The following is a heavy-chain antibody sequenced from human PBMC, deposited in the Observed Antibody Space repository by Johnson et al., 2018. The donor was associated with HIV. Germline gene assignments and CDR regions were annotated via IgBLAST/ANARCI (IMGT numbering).Heavy chain of an antibody. V-gene: IGHV3-30-3*01. Sequence: QVQLMESGGGVVQPGRSLRLSCAASGFTFSSHAMHWVRQAPGKGLEWVAVISYDGSNKYYADSVKGRFTISRDNSKNTLYLQMNSLRVEDTAVYYCVRDLPYCSGGFCQTDGFDIWGQGTMVTASS. CDR2: ISYDGSNK. D-gene: IGHD2-15*01. J-gene: IGHJ3*02. CDR1: GFTFSSHA. CDR3: VRDLPYCSGGFCQTDGFDI.